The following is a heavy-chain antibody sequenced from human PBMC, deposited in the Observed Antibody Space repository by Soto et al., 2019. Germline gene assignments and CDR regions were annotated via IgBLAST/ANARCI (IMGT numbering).Heavy chain of an antibody. V-gene: IGHV4-4*07. J-gene: IGHJ6*02. D-gene: IGHD1-1*01. Sequence: QVQLRESGPGLVKASETLSLTCTVSGESISSYYWSWIRQPAGKGLEWIGRMYGSGSTNYSPSLKCRVTMSVDTSKNQFSLKLSSVTAADTAVYYCARVLLERRHCFGMDVWGQGTTVTVSS. CDR1: GESISSYY. CDR2: MYGSGST. CDR3: ARVLLERRHCFGMDV.